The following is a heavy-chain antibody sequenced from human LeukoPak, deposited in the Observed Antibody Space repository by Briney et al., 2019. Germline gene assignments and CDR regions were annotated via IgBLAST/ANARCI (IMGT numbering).Heavy chain of an antibody. CDR1: GGSISSGSYY. CDR3: ARETPYSSGYNY. D-gene: IGHD6-19*01. Sequence: SETLSLTCTVSGGSISSGSYYWSWIRQPAGEGLEWIGRIYTSGSTNYNPSLKSRVTISVDTSKNQFSLKLSSVTAADTAVYYCARETPYSSGYNYWGQGTLVTVSS. CDR2: IYTSGST. V-gene: IGHV4-61*02. J-gene: IGHJ4*02.